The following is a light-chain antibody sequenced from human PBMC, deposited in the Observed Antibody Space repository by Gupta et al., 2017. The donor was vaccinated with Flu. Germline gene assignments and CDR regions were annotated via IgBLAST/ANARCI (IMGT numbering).Light chain of an antibody. J-gene: IGLJ2*01. Sequence: PSVSVAPGQTARITRGGNNIGSKSVHWYQQKPGQAPVLVVYDNNDRPSGIPERFSGSNSGNTATLTISRVEAGGEADYYCQVWDSSSDHPVFGGGTKLTVL. CDR3: QVWDSSSDHPV. CDR1: NIGSKS. V-gene: IGLV3-21*02. CDR2: DNN.